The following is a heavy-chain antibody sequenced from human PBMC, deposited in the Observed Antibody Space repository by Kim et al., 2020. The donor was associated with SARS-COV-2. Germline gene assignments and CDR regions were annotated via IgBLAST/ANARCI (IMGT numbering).Heavy chain of an antibody. D-gene: IGHD4-17*01. CDR2: ISSSGSTI. V-gene: IGHV3-48*03. CDR3: ARGAVSGDPGDYYYYGMDV. Sequence: GGSLRLSCAASGFTFSSYEMNWVRQAPGKGLEWVSYISSSGSTIYYADSVKGRFTISRDNAKNSLYLQMNSLRAEDTAVYYCARGAVSGDPGDYYYYGMDVWGQGTTVTVSS. J-gene: IGHJ6*02. CDR1: GFTFSSYE.